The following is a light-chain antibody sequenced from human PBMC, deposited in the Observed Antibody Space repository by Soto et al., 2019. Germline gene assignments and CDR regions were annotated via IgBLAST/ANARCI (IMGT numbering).Light chain of an antibody. J-gene: IGKJ1*01. Sequence: AIQMTQSPSSLSASVGDRVTITCRASQGIKNDLGWYQLKPGKAPKLLIYAASSLQSGVPSRFSGSGSGTDFTLTISSLQPEDFATYYCLQDYNYPWTFGQGTKVEIK. CDR2: AAS. V-gene: IGKV1-6*01. CDR1: QGIKND. CDR3: LQDYNYPWT.